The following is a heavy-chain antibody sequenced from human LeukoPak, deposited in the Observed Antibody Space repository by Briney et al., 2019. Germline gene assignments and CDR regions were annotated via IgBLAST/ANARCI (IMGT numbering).Heavy chain of an antibody. CDR1: GGTFSSYA. J-gene: IGHJ5*02. CDR3: ARDGVRGVVSWFDP. D-gene: IGHD3-10*01. CDR2: IIPILGIA. V-gene: IGHV1-69*04. Sequence: SVKVSCKASGGTFSSYAISWVRPAPGQGLEWMGRIIPILGIANYAQKFQGRVTITADKSTSTAYMELSSRRSEDTAVYYCARDGVRGVVSWFDPWGQGTLVTVSS.